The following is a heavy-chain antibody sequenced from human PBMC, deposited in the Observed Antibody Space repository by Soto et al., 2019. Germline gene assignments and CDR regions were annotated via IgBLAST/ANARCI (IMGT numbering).Heavy chain of an antibody. J-gene: IGHJ4*02. V-gene: IGHV4-30-4*01. CDR1: GGSISSGDYY. CDR3: ARSGYYYDSSGYYY. Sequence: SETLSLTCTASGGSISSGDYYWSWIRQPTGKGLEWIVYIYYSGSTYYNASLKSRVTISVDTSKNQFSLKLSCLTAADTAVYYCARSGYYYDSSGYYYWGQGTLVTVSS. CDR2: IYYSGST. D-gene: IGHD3-22*01.